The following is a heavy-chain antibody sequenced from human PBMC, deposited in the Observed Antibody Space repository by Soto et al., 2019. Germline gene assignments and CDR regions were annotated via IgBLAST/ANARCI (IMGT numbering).Heavy chain of an antibody. CDR3: ARDLYCSGGSCYNFYYGMDV. Sequence: QVQLQESGPGLVKPSETLSLTCTVSGGSISRYYWSWIRHPPGKELEWICYIYYTGIPNYNPSLRIRVTTPVNTSKNQFSLKLSSVTAAATAIYYCARDLYCSGGSCYNFYYGMDVWGQGTTVTVSS. CDR2: IYYTGIP. V-gene: IGHV4-59*01. CDR1: GGSISRYY. D-gene: IGHD2-15*01. J-gene: IGHJ6*02.